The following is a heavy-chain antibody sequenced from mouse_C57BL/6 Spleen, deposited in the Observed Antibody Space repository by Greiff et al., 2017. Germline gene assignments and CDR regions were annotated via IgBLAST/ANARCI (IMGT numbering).Heavy chain of an antibody. Sequence: VHLVESGPGLVQPSQSLSITCTVSGFSLTRYGVHWVRQSPGKGLEWLGVIWRGGSTDYNAAFMSRLSLTKDNSKSQVFFKMNSLQADDTAIYYCAKVGDDGYLYYYASDYWGQGTSVTVSS. CDR2: IWRGGST. D-gene: IGHD2-3*01. CDR1: GFSLTRYG. V-gene: IGHV2-5*01. J-gene: IGHJ4*01. CDR3: AKVGDDGYLYYYASDY.